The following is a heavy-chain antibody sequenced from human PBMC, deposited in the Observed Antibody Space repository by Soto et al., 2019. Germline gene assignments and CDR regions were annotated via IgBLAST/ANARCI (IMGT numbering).Heavy chain of an antibody. CDR3: ARDRVSLAMFGVPVGVFKN. D-gene: IGHD3-3*01. CDR1: GYTFTTFA. J-gene: IGHJ4*02. Sequence: ASVKVSCKASGYTFTTFAMHWVRQAPGQRPEWLGWINAGSGYTKYSQNFQDRVTISSDTSASTAYMELSSLRSGDTAIYYCARDRVSLAMFGVPVGVFKNWGQGTLVTVSS. CDR2: INAGSGYT. V-gene: IGHV1-3*01.